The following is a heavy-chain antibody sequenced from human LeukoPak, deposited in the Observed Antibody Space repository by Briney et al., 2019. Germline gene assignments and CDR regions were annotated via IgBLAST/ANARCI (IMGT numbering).Heavy chain of an antibody. CDR2: TYYRSKWYN. V-gene: IGHV6-1*01. D-gene: IGHD6-13*01. CDR3: ARGISSSWQTIDY. Sequence: SQTLSLTCAISGDSVSSNSAAWTWIRQSPSRGLEWLGRTYYRSKWYNDYAVSVKSRITINPDTSKNQFSLQLNSVTPEDTAVYYCARGISSSWQTIDYWGQGTLVTVSS. J-gene: IGHJ4*02. CDR1: GDSVSSNSAA.